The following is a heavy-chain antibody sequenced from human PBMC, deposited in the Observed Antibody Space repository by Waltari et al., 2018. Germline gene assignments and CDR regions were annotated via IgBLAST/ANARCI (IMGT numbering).Heavy chain of an antibody. V-gene: IGHV4-59*01. Sequence: QVQLQESGPGLVKPSETLSLTCTVSGGSISSYYWSWIRQPPGKGLEWIGYIYYSGSTNYNPSLKSRVTISVDTSKNQFSLKLSSVTAADTAVYYCARAVIVATIHYFDYWGQGTLVTVSS. CDR1: GGSISSYY. CDR2: IYYSGST. J-gene: IGHJ4*02. CDR3: ARAVIVATIHYFDY. D-gene: IGHD5-12*01.